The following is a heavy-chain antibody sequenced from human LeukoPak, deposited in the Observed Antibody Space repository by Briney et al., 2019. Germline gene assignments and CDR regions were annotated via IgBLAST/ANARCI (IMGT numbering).Heavy chain of an antibody. V-gene: IGHV3-74*01. Sequence: GGSLRLSCSASGFTFSSYWMHWVLQAPGKGLVWVSRINSDGSSTSYADSVKGRFTISRDNAKNTPYLQMNSLRAEDTAVYYCARGGAAMAYYWGQGTLVTVSS. CDR2: INSDGSST. D-gene: IGHD5-18*01. CDR1: GFTFSSYW. J-gene: IGHJ4*02. CDR3: ARGGAAMAYY.